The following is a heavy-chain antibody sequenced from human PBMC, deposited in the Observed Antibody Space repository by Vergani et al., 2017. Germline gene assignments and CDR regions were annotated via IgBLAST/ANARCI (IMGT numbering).Heavy chain of an antibody. Sequence: QVQLQQWGAGLLKPSETLSLTCAVYGGSFSGYYWSWIRQPPGKGLEWIGYIYYSGSTNYNPSLKSRVTISVDTSKNQFSLKLSSVTAADTAVYYCARDNYYMDVWGKGTTVTVSS. CDR2: IYYSGST. V-gene: IGHV4-34*11. J-gene: IGHJ6*03. CDR1: GGSFSGYY. CDR3: ARDNYYMDV.